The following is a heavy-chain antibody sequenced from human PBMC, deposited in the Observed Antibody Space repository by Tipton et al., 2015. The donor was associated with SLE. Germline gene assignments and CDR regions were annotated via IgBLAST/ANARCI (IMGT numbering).Heavy chain of an antibody. CDR1: GGSFSSYY. Sequence: LRLSCAVYGGSFSSYYWSWIRQPPGKGLEWIGEINHSGSTNYNPSLKSRVTISIDTSSNQFSLKLRSMTAADTAVYYCAREGGQQLVSFDYWGQGTLVTVSS. J-gene: IGHJ4*02. CDR3: AREGGQQLVSFDY. CDR2: INHSGST. V-gene: IGHV4-34*01. D-gene: IGHD6-13*01.